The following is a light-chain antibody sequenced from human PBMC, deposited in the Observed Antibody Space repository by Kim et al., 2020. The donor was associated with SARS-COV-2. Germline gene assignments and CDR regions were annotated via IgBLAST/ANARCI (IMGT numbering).Light chain of an antibody. CDR1: QSISSW. Sequence: STLSASVADRVTIPCRDSQSISSWLAWYQQKPGKAPKLLIYKASSLESGVPSRFSGSGSGTEFTLTISSLQPDDFATYYCQQYRTFGQGTKVDIK. V-gene: IGKV1-5*03. CDR2: KAS. CDR3: QQYRT. J-gene: IGKJ1*01.